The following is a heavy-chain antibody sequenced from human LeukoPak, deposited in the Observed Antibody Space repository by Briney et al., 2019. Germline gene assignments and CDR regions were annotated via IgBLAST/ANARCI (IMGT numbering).Heavy chain of an antibody. Sequence: PGGSLRLSCAASGFTFSSYSMNWVRQAPGKGLEWVSSISSSSSYINYADSVKGRFTISRDNAKNSLYLQMNSLRAEDTAVYYCAVTQYQLLYGGIDYWGQGTLVTVSS. D-gene: IGHD2-2*02. CDR3: AVTQYQLLYGGIDY. CDR2: ISSSSSYI. V-gene: IGHV3-21*01. CDR1: GFTFSSYS. J-gene: IGHJ4*02.